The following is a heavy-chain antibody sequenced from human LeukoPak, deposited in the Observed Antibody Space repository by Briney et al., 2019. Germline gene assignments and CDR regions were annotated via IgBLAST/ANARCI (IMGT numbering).Heavy chain of an antibody. CDR2: IYYSGST. CDR1: GDPIIGYSDY. Sequence: TTSETLSLTCTVSGDPIIGYSDYQWTWLRQSPEKGLEWIGYIYYSGSTNYNPSLKSRVTSSGDTSKNQFSLKLTSVTAADTAVYYCARLRGSYYGDYFDYWGQGTLVTVSS. V-gene: IGHV4-61*08. J-gene: IGHJ4*02. CDR3: ARLRGSYYGDYFDY. D-gene: IGHD3-10*01.